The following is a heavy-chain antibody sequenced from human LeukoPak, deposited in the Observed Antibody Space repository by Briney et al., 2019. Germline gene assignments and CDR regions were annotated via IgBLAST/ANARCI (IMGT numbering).Heavy chain of an antibody. CDR1: GFTFSSNY. J-gene: IGHJ4*02. D-gene: IGHD5-18*01. CDR2: ISGSGANI. Sequence: PGGSLRLSCAAFGFTFSSNYMSWVRQAPGKGLEWVSVISGSGANIYYVDSVKGRFTISRDNSKNTLGLQMNSLRAEDTAVYYCAKVIGYTYGHFDYWGQGTLVTVSS. V-gene: IGHV3-23*01. CDR3: AKVIGYTYGHFDY.